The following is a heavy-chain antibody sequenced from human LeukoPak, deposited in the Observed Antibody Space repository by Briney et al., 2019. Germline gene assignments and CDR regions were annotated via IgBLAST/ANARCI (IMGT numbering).Heavy chain of an antibody. J-gene: IGHJ4*02. CDR3: ARGYSSSSFDY. Sequence: SETLSLTCSVSGGFISSRRYYWGWIRQPPGKGLGWMGYIYYSGSTNYNPSLKSRVTISVDTSKNQFSLKLSSVSAADTTVYYCARGYSSSSFDYWGQGTLVTVSS. CDR2: IYYSGST. CDR1: GGFISSRRYY. D-gene: IGHD6-6*01. V-gene: IGHV4-61*05.